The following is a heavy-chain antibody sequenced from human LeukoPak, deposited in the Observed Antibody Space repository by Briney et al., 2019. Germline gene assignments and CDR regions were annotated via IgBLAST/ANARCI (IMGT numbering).Heavy chain of an antibody. CDR1: GYSFFGYG. CDR3: ARGHSSSWDQFDY. Sequence: APVKVSCKASGYSFFGYGITWVRQAPGQGLEWMGWFNPENGNTNYAQKVQGRVTMTADTSTSTSYMELRSLRSDDTAVYYCARGHSSSWDQFDYWGQGTLVTVSS. D-gene: IGHD6-13*01. J-gene: IGHJ4*02. CDR2: FNPENGNT. V-gene: IGHV1-18*01.